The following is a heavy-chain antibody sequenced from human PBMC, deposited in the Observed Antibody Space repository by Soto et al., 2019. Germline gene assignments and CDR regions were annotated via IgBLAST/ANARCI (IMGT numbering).Heavy chain of an antibody. J-gene: IGHJ4*02. CDR3: AKGVAGWYYFDY. D-gene: IGHD3-3*01. Sequence: EVQVVESGGGLVQPGRSLRLSCAASGFTFDNYAIHWVRQAPGKGLEWVSGISWSSGSLGYADSVKGRFTISRDNAKNSLYLHMNSLRAEDTALYYCAKGVAGWYYFDYWGQGTLVTVSS. V-gene: IGHV3-9*01. CDR1: GFTFDNYA. CDR2: ISWSSGSL.